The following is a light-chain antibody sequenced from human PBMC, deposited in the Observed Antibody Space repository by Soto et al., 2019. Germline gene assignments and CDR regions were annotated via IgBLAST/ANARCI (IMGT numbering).Light chain of an antibody. CDR3: QQYKSWPPRLT. Sequence: EIVMTQSPATLSVSPGERATLSSRASQSVSSNLAWYQQKPGQAPRLLIYGASTRATGIPARFSGSGSGTEFTLTISSLQSEDFAVYYCQQYKSWPPRLTFGQGTKVEIK. CDR1: QSVSSN. J-gene: IGKJ1*01. V-gene: IGKV3-15*01. CDR2: GAS.